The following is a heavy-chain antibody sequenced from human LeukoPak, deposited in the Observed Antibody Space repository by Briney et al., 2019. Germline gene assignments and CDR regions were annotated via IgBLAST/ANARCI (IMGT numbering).Heavy chain of an antibody. CDR1: GFTFSSYA. V-gene: IGHV3-23*01. Sequence: GGSLRLSCAASGFTFSSYAMSWVRQAPGKGLEWVSAISGSGGSTYYADCVKGRFTISRDNSKNTLYLQMNSLRAEDTAVYYCAKEVEQWLVLGYFDYWGQGTLVTVSS. J-gene: IGHJ4*02. CDR3: AKEVEQWLVLGYFDY. CDR2: ISGSGGST. D-gene: IGHD6-19*01.